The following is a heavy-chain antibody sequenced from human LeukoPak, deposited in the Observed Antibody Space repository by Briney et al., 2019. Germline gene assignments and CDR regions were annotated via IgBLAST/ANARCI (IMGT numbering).Heavy chain of an antibody. J-gene: IGHJ6*02. CDR3: TRGPIQLWVHNGIDV. CDR2: IRSKAYRGTT. CDR1: GFTFGDHA. D-gene: IGHD1-1*01. V-gene: IGHV3-49*04. Sequence: GRSLRLCCTTSGFTFGDHAMGWVRQAPGKGLEWVGFIRSKAYRGTTEYAAAVKGRFTISRDDLNSIAYLQMSSLKIEDTAIYYCTRGPIQLWVHNGIDVWGQGTTVTVSS.